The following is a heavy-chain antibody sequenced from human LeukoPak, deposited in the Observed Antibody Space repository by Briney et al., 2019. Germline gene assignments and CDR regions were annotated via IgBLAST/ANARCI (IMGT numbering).Heavy chain of an antibody. CDR3: ARGGDGDILTGLVFDY. J-gene: IGHJ4*02. CDR2: ISAYNGNT. D-gene: IGHD3-9*01. CDR1: GYRFTSYG. V-gene: IGHV1-18*01. Sequence: GASGKVSCKASGYRFTSYGISWVRQAPGQGLEWMGWISAYNGNTNYAQKLQGRVTMTTDTSTSTAYMELRSLRSDDTAVYYCARGGDGDILTGLVFDYWGQGTLVTVSS.